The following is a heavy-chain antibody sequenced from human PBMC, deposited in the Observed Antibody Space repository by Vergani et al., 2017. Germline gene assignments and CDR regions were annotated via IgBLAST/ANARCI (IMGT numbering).Heavy chain of an antibody. J-gene: IGHJ4*01. CDR2: IGFSDNSI. CDR1: GFTFSAYS. D-gene: IGHD4-11*01. CDR3: VRDPDYSTFDS. Sequence: DVRLVESGGGVVQPGGSLRLSCAASGFTFSAYSMNWVRQTPGKGLEWISYIGFSDNSIYYADSVMGRFAISRENARNLLFLQMNSLRADDSALYFCVRDPDYSTFDSWGQGTLVTVS. V-gene: IGHV3-48*01.